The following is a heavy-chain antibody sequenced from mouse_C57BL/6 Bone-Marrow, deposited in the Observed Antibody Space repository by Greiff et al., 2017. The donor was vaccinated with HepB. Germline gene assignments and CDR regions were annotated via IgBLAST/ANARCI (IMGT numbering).Heavy chain of an antibody. CDR1: GFSLTRYG. V-gene: IGHV2-2*01. D-gene: IGHD3-2*02. CDR2: IWRGGST. Sequence: QVQLKQSGPGLVQPSQSLSITCTVSGFSLTRYGVHWVRQSPGKGLEWLGVIWRGGSTDYNAAFISRLSISKDKSKSQVFFKMNSLEADDTARYYCASERSGPFDDWGQGTTRTVSS. J-gene: IGHJ2*01. CDR3: ASERSGPFDD.